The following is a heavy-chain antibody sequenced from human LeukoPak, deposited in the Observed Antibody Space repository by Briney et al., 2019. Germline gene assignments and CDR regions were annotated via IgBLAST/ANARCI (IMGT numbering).Heavy chain of an antibody. D-gene: IGHD2-2*01. Sequence: ASVKVSFKAAGYTFTSYGISWVRQAPGQGLEWMGWIRAYNGNTNYAQKLQGRVTMTTDTSTSTAYMELRSLRSDDTAVYYCARLVGGSSSTSAFDPWGQGTLVTVSS. CDR3: ARLVGGSSSTSAFDP. V-gene: IGHV1-18*01. J-gene: IGHJ5*02. CDR1: GYTFTSYG. CDR2: IRAYNGNT.